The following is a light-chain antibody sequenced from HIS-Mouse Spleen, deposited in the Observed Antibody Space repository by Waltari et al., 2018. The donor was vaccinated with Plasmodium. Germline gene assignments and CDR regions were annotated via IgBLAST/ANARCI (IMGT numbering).Light chain of an antibody. CDR2: GAS. J-gene: IGKJ3*01. Sequence: EIVMTQSPATLSVSPGERATLSCRASQSVSSNLAWYRQKPGQAPRLLIYGASTRATGSPARFSGSGSGTEFTLTISSLQSEEFAVYYCQQYNNWSFTFGPGTKVDIK. CDR3: QQYNNWSFT. V-gene: IGKV3-15*01. CDR1: QSVSSN.